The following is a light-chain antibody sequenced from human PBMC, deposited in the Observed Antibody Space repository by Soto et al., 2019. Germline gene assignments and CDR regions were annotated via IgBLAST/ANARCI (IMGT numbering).Light chain of an antibody. Sequence: QSVLTQPASVSGSPGQSITISCTGTSSDVGGYNYVSWYQQHPGKAPKLMIYEVSNRPSGVSNRFSGSKSGNTASLTISGLQAEDEADYYCSSYTSSSTYVSGTGTKVNVL. CDR2: EVS. J-gene: IGLJ1*01. V-gene: IGLV2-14*01. CDR1: SSDVGGYNY. CDR3: SSYTSSSTYV.